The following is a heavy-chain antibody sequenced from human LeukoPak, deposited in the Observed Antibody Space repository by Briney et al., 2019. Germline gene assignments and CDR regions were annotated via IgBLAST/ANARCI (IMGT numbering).Heavy chain of an antibody. CDR1: GYTFPSYF. CDR2: INPSGGST. CDR3: ARERSSIRVAGFFDY. Sequence: ASVKVSCKASGYTFPSYFMHWVRQAPGQGLEWMGLINPSGGSTSYAQKFQGRVTMTRDTSTSTVYMELSSLRSEDTAVYYCARERSSIRVAGFFDYWGQGTLVTVSS. J-gene: IGHJ4*02. V-gene: IGHV1-46*01. D-gene: IGHD6-19*01.